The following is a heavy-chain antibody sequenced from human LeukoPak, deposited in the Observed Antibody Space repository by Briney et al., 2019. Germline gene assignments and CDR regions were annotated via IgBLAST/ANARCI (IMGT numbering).Heavy chain of an antibody. CDR1: GYTLTELS. V-gene: IGHV1-24*01. Sequence: ASVKVSCKVSGYTLTELSMHWVRQAPGKGLEWMGGFDPEDGETIYAQKFQGRVTMTEDTSTDTAYMELSSLRSEDTAVYYCATTYYSDSSGYYYFDYWGQGTLVTVSS. CDR2: FDPEDGET. D-gene: IGHD3-22*01. J-gene: IGHJ4*02. CDR3: ATTYYSDSSGYYYFDY.